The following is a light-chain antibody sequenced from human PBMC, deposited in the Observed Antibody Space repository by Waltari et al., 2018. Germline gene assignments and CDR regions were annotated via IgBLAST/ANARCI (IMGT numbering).Light chain of an antibody. J-gene: IGLJ3*02. Sequence: QSGLTQPASVSASPGQSITISCTGTSSDIGTYNYVSWYQQHPGKAPKLILYEVSNRPSRFSNRFSGSKSGNTASLTISGLQAEDEADYYCYSYTTNTLGVFGGGTKVTFL. CDR3: YSYTTNTLGV. CDR1: SSDIGTYNY. V-gene: IGLV2-14*01. CDR2: EVS.